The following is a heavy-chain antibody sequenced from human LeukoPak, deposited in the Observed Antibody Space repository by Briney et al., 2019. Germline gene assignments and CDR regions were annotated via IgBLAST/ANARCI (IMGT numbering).Heavy chain of an antibody. V-gene: IGHV3-23*01. CDR3: AKVTYGSGTYGAFDS. CDR2: ISGSGGST. J-gene: IGHJ4*02. CDR1: GFTFSSYG. Sequence: GGTLRLSCAASGFTFSSYGMSWVRQAPGKGLEWVSAISGSGGSTYYADSVKGRFTISRDSSKNTLYLQMNSLRAEDTAIYYCAKVTYGSGTYGAFDSWGQGTLVTVSS. D-gene: IGHD3-10*01.